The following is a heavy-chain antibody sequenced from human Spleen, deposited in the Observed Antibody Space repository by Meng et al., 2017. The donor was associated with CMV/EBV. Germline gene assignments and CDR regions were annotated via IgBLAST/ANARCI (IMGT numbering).Heavy chain of an antibody. CDR2: IYYSGST. CDR3: AGEQIDFWSGYRRTYFDY. Sequence: SETLSLTCTVSGGSISSYYWSWIRQPPGKGLEWIGYIYYSGSTNYNPSLKSRVTISVDTSTNQFSLKLSSVTAADTAVYYCAGEQIDFWSGYRRTYFDYWGQGTLVTVSS. CDR1: GGSISSYY. J-gene: IGHJ4*02. V-gene: IGHV4-59*01. D-gene: IGHD3-3*01.